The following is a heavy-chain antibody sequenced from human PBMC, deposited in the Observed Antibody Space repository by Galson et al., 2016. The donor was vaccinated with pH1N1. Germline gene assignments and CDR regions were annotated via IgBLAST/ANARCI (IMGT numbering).Heavy chain of an antibody. CDR1: EYTFIGYY. CDR2: INPNNGDT. D-gene: IGHD3-22*01. V-gene: IGHV1-2*06. CDR3: ARVNTYDSSGYYPFDY. Sequence: SVMVSCKASEYTFIGYYIHWMRQAPGHGLAWMGRINPNNGDTHYAQNFQGRVTMTRDTSLSTAYMELNSLRSDDTAVYYCARVNTYDSSGYYPFDYWGQGTQVTVSS. J-gene: IGHJ4*02.